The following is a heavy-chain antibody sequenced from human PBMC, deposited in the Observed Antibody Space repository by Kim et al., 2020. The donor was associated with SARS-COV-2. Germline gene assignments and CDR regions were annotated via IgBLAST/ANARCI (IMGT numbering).Heavy chain of an antibody. CDR2: MNPNSGNT. CDR1: GYTFTSYD. Sequence: ASVKVSCKASGYTFTSYDINWVRQATGQGLEWMGWMNPNSGNTGYAQKFQGRVTMTRNTSISTAYMELSSLRSEDTAVYYCARGRATLARKYCSGGSCYSEYYYYGMDVWGQGTTVTVSS. V-gene: IGHV1-8*01. J-gene: IGHJ6*02. D-gene: IGHD2-15*01. CDR3: ARGRATLARKYCSGGSCYSEYYYYGMDV.